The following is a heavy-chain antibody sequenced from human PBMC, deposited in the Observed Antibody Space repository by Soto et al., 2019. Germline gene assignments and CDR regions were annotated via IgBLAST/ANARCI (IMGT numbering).Heavy chain of an antibody. CDR1: GDTVSSSSAA. CDR2: TYYRSKWYN. V-gene: IGHV6-1*01. J-gene: IGHJ4*02. Sequence: PSQTLSLTCAISGDTVSSSSAAWNWIRQSPSRGLEWLGRTYYRSKWYNDYAISVKSRMTINPDTSRNQFSLQLKSLSPEDTAVYYCARAVYGCFDYWGQGTLVTVSS. D-gene: IGHD3-10*01. CDR3: ARAVYGCFDY.